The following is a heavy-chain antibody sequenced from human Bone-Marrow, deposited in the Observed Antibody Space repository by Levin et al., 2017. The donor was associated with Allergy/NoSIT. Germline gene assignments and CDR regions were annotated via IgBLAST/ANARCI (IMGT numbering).Heavy chain of an antibody. CDR3: ARGHNDDYIWGSYRQTRNWFDP. V-gene: IGHV4-34*01. J-gene: IGHJ5*02. CDR1: GGSFSGYY. D-gene: IGHD3-16*02. Sequence: SETLSLTCAVYGGSFSGYYWSWIRQPPGKGLEWIGEINHSGSTNYNPSFKSRVTISVDTSKNQFSLKLSSVTAADTAVYYCARGHNDDYIWGSYRQTRNWFDPWGQGTLVTVSS. CDR2: INHSGST.